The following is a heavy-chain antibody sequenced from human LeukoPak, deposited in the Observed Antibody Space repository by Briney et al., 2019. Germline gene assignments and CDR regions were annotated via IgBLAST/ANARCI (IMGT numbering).Heavy chain of an antibody. CDR1: GFTFSSYD. D-gene: IGHD5-24*01. CDR2: ISSSCSTI. J-gene: IGHJ4*02. V-gene: IGHV3-48*03. Sequence: PGGSLRLSCAASGFTFSSYDMNWVRQAPGKGLEWVSYISSSCSTIYYADSVKCRLTISRDNAKNSLYLQMNSLRAEDTAVYYCAVATIKDYFDYWGQGTLVTVSS. CDR3: AVATIKDYFDY.